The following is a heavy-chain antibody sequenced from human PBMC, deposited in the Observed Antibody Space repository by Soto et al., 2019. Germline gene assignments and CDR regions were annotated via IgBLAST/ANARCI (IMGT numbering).Heavy chain of an antibody. CDR3: ARKSVSGYYPD. CDR1: GGSISSGGYY. CDR2: IYYSGST. V-gene: IGHV4-31*03. D-gene: IGHD3-22*01. Sequence: QVQLQESGPGLVKPSQTLSLTCTVSGGSISSGGYYWSWIRQRPGKGLEWIGYIYYSGSTYYNQSLKSRVTISVDTSKNKFSLKLSAVTAAETAVYYCARKSVSGYYPDWGQGTLVTVSS. J-gene: IGHJ4*02.